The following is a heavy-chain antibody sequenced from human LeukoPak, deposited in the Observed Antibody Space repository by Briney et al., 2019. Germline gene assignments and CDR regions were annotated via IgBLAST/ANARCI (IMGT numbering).Heavy chain of an antibody. D-gene: IGHD6-13*01. CDR2: IYTSGST. CDR3: ARVYYSSSYDYWYFDL. Sequence: PSEALSLTCTVSGGSISSGSYYWSWIRQPAGKGLEWIGRIYTSGSTNYNPSLKSRVTISVDTSKNQFSLKLSSVTAADTAVYYCARVYYSSSYDYWYFDLWGRGTLVTVSS. J-gene: IGHJ2*01. V-gene: IGHV4-61*02. CDR1: GGSISSGSYY.